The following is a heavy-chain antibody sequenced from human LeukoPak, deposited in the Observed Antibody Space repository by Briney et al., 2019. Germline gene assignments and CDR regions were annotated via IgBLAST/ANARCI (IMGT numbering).Heavy chain of an antibody. D-gene: IGHD6-19*01. CDR1: GFTFSSYA. Sequence: GGSLRLSCAASGFTFSSYAMSWVRQTPGKGLEWVSAISGSGGSTYYADSVKGRFTISRDNAKNSLYLQMNSLRVEDTAVYYCATSQSSVAGIIGDWGQGTLVTVSS. V-gene: IGHV3-23*01. CDR2: ISGSGGST. CDR3: ATSQSSVAGIIGD. J-gene: IGHJ4*02.